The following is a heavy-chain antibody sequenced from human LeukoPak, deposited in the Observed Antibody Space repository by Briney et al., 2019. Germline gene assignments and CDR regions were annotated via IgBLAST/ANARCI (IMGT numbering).Heavy chain of an antibody. J-gene: IGHJ6*03. Sequence: GGSLRLSCAASGFTFSSYGMHWVRQAPGKGLEWVAVISYDGSNKYYADSVKGRFTISRDNSKNTLYLQMNSLRAEDTAVYYCASPYDILTGYYGYMGVWGKGTTVTVSS. D-gene: IGHD3-9*01. CDR2: ISYDGSNK. V-gene: IGHV3-30*03. CDR1: GFTFSSYG. CDR3: ASPYDILTGYYGYMGV.